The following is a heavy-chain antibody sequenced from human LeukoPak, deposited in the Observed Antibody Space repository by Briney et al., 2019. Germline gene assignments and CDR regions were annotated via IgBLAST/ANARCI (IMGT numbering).Heavy chain of an antibody. J-gene: IGHJ6*02. D-gene: IGHD1-26*01. CDR1: GFTFSTYN. CDR3: ASKTWARGMDV. V-gene: IGHV3-21*01. Sequence: PGGSLRLSCAASGFTFSTYNMNWVRQAPGKGLEWVSSISSSSTYIYYADSVNGRFTISTENAKNSLYLQMNSLGVEDTAVYYCASKTWARGMDVWGQGTTVNVS. CDR2: ISSSSTYI.